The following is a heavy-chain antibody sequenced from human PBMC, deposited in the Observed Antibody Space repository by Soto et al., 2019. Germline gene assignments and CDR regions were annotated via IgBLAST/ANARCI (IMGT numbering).Heavy chain of an antibody. D-gene: IGHD1-26*01. Sequence: TSGTLSLTCAVSCYSISSSNWWGWVRQPPGKGLEWIGYIYYSGSTYYNPSLKSRVTMSVDTSKNQFSLKLSSVTAVDTAVYYCARTSGSYYYFDYWGQGTLVT. CDR3: ARTSGSYYYFDY. J-gene: IGHJ4*02. CDR1: CYSISSSNW. V-gene: IGHV4-28*01. CDR2: IYYSGST.